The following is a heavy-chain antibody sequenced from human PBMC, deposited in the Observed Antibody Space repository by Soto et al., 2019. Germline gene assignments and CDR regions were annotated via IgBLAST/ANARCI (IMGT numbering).Heavy chain of an antibody. Sequence: ASVKVSCKASGYTFTGHYIHWVRQAPEQGPEWMGEIGPESGATRYAQRFQGRVTITKDTSKNQVILTVTNTDPVDTATYYCAHRPDDSGYFDYWGQGALVTVSS. CDR1: GYTFTGHY. J-gene: IGHJ4*02. CDR3: AHRPDDSGYFDY. V-gene: IGHV1-2*02. D-gene: IGHD3-22*01. CDR2: IGPESGAT.